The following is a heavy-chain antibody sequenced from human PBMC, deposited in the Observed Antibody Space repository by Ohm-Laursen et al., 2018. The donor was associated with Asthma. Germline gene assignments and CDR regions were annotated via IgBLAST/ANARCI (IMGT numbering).Heavy chain of an antibody. Sequence: SLRLSCTASGFPFRAYTMTWVRQAQGKGLEWVSSISGSNRYINYTDSVKNRFTISRDNAKRSLYLQMISLRAEDTAVYYCARDRVDIVTTTMNFYYGMDVWGQGTTVTVSS. D-gene: IGHD5-12*01. CDR2: ISGSNRYI. V-gene: IGHV3-21*01. CDR3: ARDRVDIVTTTMNFYYGMDV. J-gene: IGHJ6*02. CDR1: GFPFRAYT.